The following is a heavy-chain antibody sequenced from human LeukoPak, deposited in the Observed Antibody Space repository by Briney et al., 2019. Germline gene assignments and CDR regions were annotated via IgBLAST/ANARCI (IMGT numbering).Heavy chain of an antibody. V-gene: IGHV4-4*07. CDR1: GGSISSYY. D-gene: IGHD2-2*01. J-gene: IGHJ3*02. Sequence: PSETLSLTCTVPGGSISSYYWRWIRQRAGKGLEWIGRIYTSGSTNYNPSLKSRVTMSVDTTKNQFSLMLSSVTAADTAVYYCARGEDIVVVPGAFDIWGQGTVVTVSS. CDR3: ARGEDIVVVPGAFDI. CDR2: IYTSGST.